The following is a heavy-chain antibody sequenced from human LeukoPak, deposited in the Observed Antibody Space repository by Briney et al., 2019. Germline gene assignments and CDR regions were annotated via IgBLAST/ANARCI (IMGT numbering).Heavy chain of an antibody. Sequence: GGSLRLSCAASGFTFNTYGMTWVRQAPGKGLEWVSSITGSGLNTYYADPVKGRFTISRDNSRNTLYLQMNSLRAEDTAVYYCAKDAGKQWLAPFDYWGQGTLVTVSS. D-gene: IGHD6-19*01. CDR3: AKDAGKQWLAPFDY. J-gene: IGHJ4*02. CDR2: ITGSGLNT. V-gene: IGHV3-23*01. CDR1: GFTFNTYG.